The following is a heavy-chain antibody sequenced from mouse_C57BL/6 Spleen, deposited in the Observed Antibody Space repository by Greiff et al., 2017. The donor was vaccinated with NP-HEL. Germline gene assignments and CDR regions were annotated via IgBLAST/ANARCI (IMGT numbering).Heavy chain of an antibody. CDR3: ARNYYGSSYWYFDV. CDR1: GFSLTSYA. V-gene: IGHV2-9-1*01. Sequence: VKLMESGPGLVAPSQSLSITCTVSGFSLTSYAISWVRQPPGKGLEWLGVIWTGGGTNYNSALKSILSISKDNAKSQVFLKMNSLQTDDTARYYCARNYYGSSYWYFDVWGTGTTVTVSS. CDR2: IWTGGGT. J-gene: IGHJ1*03. D-gene: IGHD1-1*01.